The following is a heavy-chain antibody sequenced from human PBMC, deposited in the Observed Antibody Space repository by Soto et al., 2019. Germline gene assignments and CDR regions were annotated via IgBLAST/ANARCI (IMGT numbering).Heavy chain of an antibody. J-gene: IGHJ4*02. CDR2: IIPISGSP. D-gene: IGHD2-21*02. CDR1: GYTFTSYG. V-gene: IGHV1-69*13. Sequence: SVKVSCKASGYTFTSYGISWVRQAPGQGLEWMGGIIPISGSPNYAQEFQGRVTITADDSTSTAYMELSSLRSEDTAVYYCARSIVVVTALDYWGQGTLVTVSS. CDR3: ARSIVVVTALDY.